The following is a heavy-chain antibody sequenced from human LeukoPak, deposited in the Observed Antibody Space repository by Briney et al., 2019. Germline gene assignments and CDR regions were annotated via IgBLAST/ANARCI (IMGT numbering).Heavy chain of an antibody. CDR2: ISGSGGST. V-gene: IGHV3-23*01. Sequence: GGSLRLSCAASGFTFSSYAMSWVRQASGKGLEWVSAISGSGGSTYYADSVKGRFTISRDNSKNTLYLQMNSLRAEDTAVYYCARTGDCTNGICYTADFDYWGRGTLVTVSS. CDR1: GFTFSSYA. CDR3: ARTGDCTNGICYTADFDY. J-gene: IGHJ4*02. D-gene: IGHD2-8*01.